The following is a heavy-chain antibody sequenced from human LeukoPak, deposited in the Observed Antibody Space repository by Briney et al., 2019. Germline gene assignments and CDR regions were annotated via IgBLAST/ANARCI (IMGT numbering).Heavy chain of an antibody. CDR2: INHSGST. J-gene: IGHJ5*02. D-gene: IGHD4-17*01. CDR3: ARGRSEDYDVVGGWFDP. V-gene: IGHV4-34*01. Sequence: SETLSLTCAVYGGSFIGYYWSWIRQPPGKGLKWIGEINHSGSTNYNPSLKSRVTISVDTSKNQFSLKLSSVTAADTAVYYFARGRSEDYDVVGGWFDPWGQGTLVTVSS. CDR1: GGSFIGYY.